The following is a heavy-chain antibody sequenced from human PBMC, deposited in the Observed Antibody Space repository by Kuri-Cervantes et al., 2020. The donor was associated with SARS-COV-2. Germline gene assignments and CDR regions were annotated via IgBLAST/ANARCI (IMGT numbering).Heavy chain of an antibody. CDR1: GGSISSGDYY. J-gene: IGHJ4*02. D-gene: IGHD1-1*01. V-gene: IGHV4-61*08. CDR2: IYYSGST. CDR3: ARALGTTGDY. Sequence: GSLRLSCTVSGGSISSGDYYWTWIRQPPGKGLEWIGYIYYSGSTNYNPSLKSRVTISVDTSKNQFSLKLSSVTAADTAVHYCARALGTTGDYWGQGTLVPSPQ.